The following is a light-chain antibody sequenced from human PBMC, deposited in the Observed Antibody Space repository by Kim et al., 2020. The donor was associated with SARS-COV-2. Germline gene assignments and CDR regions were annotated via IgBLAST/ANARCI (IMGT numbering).Light chain of an antibody. J-gene: IGKJ1*01. CDR2: DIS. Sequence: EIVLTQSPATLSLSPGEGATLSCRASQSVSSTYLAWYQQKPGLAPRLLIYDISNRATGIPARFSGSGSGTDFTLTISSLEPEDFAVYYCQQYSSSLCTFGQGTKVDIK. V-gene: IGKV3D-20*01. CDR3: QQYSSSLCT. CDR1: QSVSSTY.